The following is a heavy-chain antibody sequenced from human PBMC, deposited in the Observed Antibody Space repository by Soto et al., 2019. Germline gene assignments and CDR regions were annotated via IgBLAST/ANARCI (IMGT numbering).Heavy chain of an antibody. J-gene: IGHJ5*02. CDR2: ISAYNGNT. CDR3: ARVDADYSGSGSLYNWFDP. Sequence: QVQLVQSGAEVKKPGASVKVSCKASGYTCTSYGISWVRQAPGQGLEWMGWISAYNGNTNYAQKLQGRVTMTTDTSTSPASMELRSLRSDDTAAYYCARVDADYSGSGSLYNWFDPWGQGTLVTVSS. D-gene: IGHD3-10*01. CDR1: GYTCTSYG. V-gene: IGHV1-18*01.